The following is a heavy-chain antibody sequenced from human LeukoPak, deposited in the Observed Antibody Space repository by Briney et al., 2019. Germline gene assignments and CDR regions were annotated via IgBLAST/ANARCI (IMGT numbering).Heavy chain of an antibody. Sequence: GESLKISCKGSGYSFTNYWIVWVRQMPRKGLEWMGIVYPADSDTTYSPSFQGQVTISADKSISTAYLQWSSLKASDTAIYYCARLGHCRGTSCYGAFDIWGQGTMVTVSS. V-gene: IGHV5-51*01. J-gene: IGHJ3*02. CDR1: GYSFTNYW. CDR2: VYPADSDT. CDR3: ARLGHCRGTSCYGAFDI. D-gene: IGHD2-15*01.